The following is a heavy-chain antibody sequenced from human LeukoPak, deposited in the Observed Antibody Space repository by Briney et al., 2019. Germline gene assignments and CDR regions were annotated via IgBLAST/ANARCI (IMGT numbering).Heavy chain of an antibody. Sequence: SQTLSLTCTVSGGSISSGDYYWSWIRQPPRKGLEWIGYIYYSGSTYYNPSLKSRVTISVDTSKNQFSLKLSSVTAADTAVYYCARQHDYGDYWFDPWGQGTLVTVSS. D-gene: IGHD4-17*01. J-gene: IGHJ5*02. CDR3: ARQHDYGDYWFDP. CDR2: IYYSGST. CDR1: GGSISSGDYY. V-gene: IGHV4-30-4*08.